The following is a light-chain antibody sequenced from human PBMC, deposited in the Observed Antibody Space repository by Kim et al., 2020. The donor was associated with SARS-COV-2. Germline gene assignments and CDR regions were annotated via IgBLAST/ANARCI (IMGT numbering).Light chain of an antibody. CDR3: QQYGSSP. CDR1: QSVASSF. V-gene: IGKV3-20*01. Sequence: PGDRATLSCRASQSVASSFLAWFQQKPGQAPRLLIYGTSNRAPGIPDRFSGSGSGTDFTLTISRLEPEDFAVYYCQQYGSSPFGGGTKVDIK. CDR2: GTS. J-gene: IGKJ4*01.